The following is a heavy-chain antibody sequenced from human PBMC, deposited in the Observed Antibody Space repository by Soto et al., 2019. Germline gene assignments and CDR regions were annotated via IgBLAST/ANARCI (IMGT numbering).Heavy chain of an antibody. D-gene: IGHD6-25*01. CDR3: ARDYSSTGYGLNY. CDR2: IWYDGTKG. J-gene: IGHJ4*02. CDR1: GFTFSSYG. V-gene: IGHV3-33*01. Sequence: QVQLVESGGGVVQPGLSLRLSCEASGFTFSSYGMHWVRQAPGKGLEWVAIIWYDGTKGYDADSVKGRFTISRDNAKNTLYLQMMSLGAEDTAVYYCARDYSSTGYGLNYWGQGTLVTVSS.